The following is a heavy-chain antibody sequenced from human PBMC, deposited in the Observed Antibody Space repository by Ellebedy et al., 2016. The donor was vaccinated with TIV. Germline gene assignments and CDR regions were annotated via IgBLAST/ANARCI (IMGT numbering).Heavy chain of an antibody. CDR3: ERGWSTPDT. Sequence: GESLKISCAASGFTFSSYAMTWVRQAPGTGLEWVSSIRSTGSDKYYAESVKGRFTISRDNAQNTLFLQMNSLRVEYTAVYYCERGWSTPDTWGQGTLVIVSS. CDR2: IRSTGSDK. V-gene: IGHV3-21*06. J-gene: IGHJ5*02. D-gene: IGHD2-15*01. CDR1: GFTFSSYA.